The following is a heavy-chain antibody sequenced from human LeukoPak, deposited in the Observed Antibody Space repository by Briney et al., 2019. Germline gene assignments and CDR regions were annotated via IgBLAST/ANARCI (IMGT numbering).Heavy chain of an antibody. CDR2: ISHSGST. Sequence: SETLSLTCAVYDGSLSGYWWSWIRQSPGKGLEWIGEISHSGSTNCNPSFKSRVTVSGDTSNKQVSLKMTSVTAADTAVYFCARGRDYIWGMSGYWGQGTQVIVSS. J-gene: IGHJ4*02. CDR1: DGSLSGYW. CDR3: ARGRDYIWGMSGY. D-gene: IGHD3-16*01. V-gene: IGHV4-34*01.